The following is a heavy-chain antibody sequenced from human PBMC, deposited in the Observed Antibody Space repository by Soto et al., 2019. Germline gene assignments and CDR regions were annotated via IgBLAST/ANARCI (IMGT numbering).Heavy chain of an antibody. J-gene: IGHJ4*02. CDR1: GGSISSSNW. V-gene: IGHV4-4*02. D-gene: IGHD1-26*01. Sequence: QVQLQESGPGLVKPSGTLSLTCAVSGGSISSSNWWSWVRQPPGKGLEWIGEIYHSGSTNYNPSLKGRVTISVDKSKNQFSLKLSSVTAADTAVYYCARGQYSGSPRGGYYFDYWGQGTLVTVSS. CDR2: IYHSGST. CDR3: ARGQYSGSPRGGYYFDY.